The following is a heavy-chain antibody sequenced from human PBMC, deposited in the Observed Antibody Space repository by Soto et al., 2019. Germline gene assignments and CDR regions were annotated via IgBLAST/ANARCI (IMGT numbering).Heavy chain of an antibody. CDR2: ISGYNDNT. V-gene: IGHV1-18*01. Sequence: QVQLVQSGAEVKKPGASVKVSCKASGYTFTNYGISWVRQAPGQGLEWMGWISGYNDNTNYVKKFQGRVTMTTDTSTSTAYMELRSLRSDDTAVYYCARDRDSGVAFDIWGQGTMVTVSS. D-gene: IGHD4-17*01. J-gene: IGHJ3*02. CDR3: ARDRDSGVAFDI. CDR1: GYTFTNYG.